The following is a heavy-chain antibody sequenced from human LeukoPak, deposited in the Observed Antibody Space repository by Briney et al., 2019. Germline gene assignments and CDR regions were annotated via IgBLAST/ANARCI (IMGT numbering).Heavy chain of an antibody. CDR1: GYSFTSYW. V-gene: IGHV5-51*01. CDR2: IYPGDSDT. Sequence: GESLNISCKGSGYSFTSYWIGWVRQMPGKGLEWMGIIYPGDSDTRYSPSFQGQVTISADKSISTAYLQWSSLKASDTAMYYCARQYCSSTSCYADYYYGMDVWGQGTTVTVSS. CDR3: ARQYCSSTSCYADYYYGMDV. J-gene: IGHJ6*02. D-gene: IGHD2-2*01.